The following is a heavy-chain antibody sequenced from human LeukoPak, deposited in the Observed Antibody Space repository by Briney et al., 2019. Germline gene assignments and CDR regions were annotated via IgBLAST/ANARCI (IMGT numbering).Heavy chain of an antibody. CDR3: ARGRDRSKAGDH. Sequence: SDTLSLTCNVYGGSCDDYYCSWIRQPPGKGLEWIGEIHPSGIFYYNSSLVSRVTISIDTSKTQFSLRLTSVTAADTAFYYCARGRDRSKAGDHWGQGSLVTVSS. CDR1: GGSCDDYY. CDR2: IHPSGIF. J-gene: IGHJ4*02. V-gene: IGHV4-34*01. D-gene: IGHD5-24*01.